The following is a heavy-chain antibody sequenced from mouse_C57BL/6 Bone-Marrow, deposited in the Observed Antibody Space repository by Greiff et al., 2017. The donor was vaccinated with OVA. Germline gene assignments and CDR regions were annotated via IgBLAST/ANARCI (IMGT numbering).Heavy chain of an antibody. Sequence: QVQLQQPGAELVKPGASVKLSCKASGYTFTSYWMHWVKQRPGQGLEWIGMIHPNSGSTNYNEKFKSKATLTVDKSSRTAYMQLSSLTSEDSAVYYCARWLTGTWFAYWGQGTLVTVSA. CDR3: ARWLTGTWFAY. CDR1: GYTFTSYW. V-gene: IGHV1-64*01. D-gene: IGHD2-13*01. CDR2: IHPNSGST. J-gene: IGHJ3*01.